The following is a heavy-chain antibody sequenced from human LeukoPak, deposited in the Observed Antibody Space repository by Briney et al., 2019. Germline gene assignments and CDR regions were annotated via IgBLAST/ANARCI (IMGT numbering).Heavy chain of an antibody. Sequence: GALRLSCAASGFTFTYYAMSWVRQAPGNGLEWVSAISDGGGSTSYADSVKGRFTISRDNSKNTVHLQMNSLRVEDTAIYYCAKGDLYRSKNIMGTTWDYWGQGTLVTVSS. V-gene: IGHV3-23*01. CDR3: AKGDLYRSKNIMGTTWDY. CDR1: GFTFTYYA. J-gene: IGHJ4*02. CDR2: ISDGGGST. D-gene: IGHD1-26*01.